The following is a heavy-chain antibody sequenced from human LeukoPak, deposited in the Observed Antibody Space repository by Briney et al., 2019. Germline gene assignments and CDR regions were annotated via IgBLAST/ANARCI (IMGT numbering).Heavy chain of an antibody. CDR3: TRVGDDYPY. J-gene: IGHJ4*02. CDR2: INANNGVT. V-gene: IGHV1-2*02. CDR1: GYTFTDYY. Sequence: GASVKVSCKASGYTFTDYYIHWVRQAPGQGLEWMGWINANNGVTNYAQKFQGRVTMTRDTSISTVYMELSGLTADDTAVYYCTRVGDDYPYWGQGTLVTVSS. D-gene: IGHD5-24*01.